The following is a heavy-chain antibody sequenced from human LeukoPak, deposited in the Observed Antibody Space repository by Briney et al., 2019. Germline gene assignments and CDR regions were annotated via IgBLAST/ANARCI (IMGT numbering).Heavy chain of an antibody. Sequence: GGSLRLSCAASGFTFSSYAMSWVRQAPGKGLEWVSDISGSGGSTYYADSVKGRFTISRDNSKNTLYLQMNSLRAEDTAVYFSARVDDDTLTCTDWGQGALVTVS. V-gene: IGHV3-23*01. J-gene: IGHJ4*02. CDR2: ISGSGGST. D-gene: IGHD3-9*01. CDR3: ARVDDDTLTCTD. CDR1: GFTFSSYA.